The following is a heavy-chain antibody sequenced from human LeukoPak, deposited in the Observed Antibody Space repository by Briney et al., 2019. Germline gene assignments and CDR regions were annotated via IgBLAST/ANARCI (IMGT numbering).Heavy chain of an antibody. J-gene: IGHJ5*02. CDR3: VGDQVDNVGWLT. D-gene: IGHD5-12*01. V-gene: IGHV3-64D*06. CDR2: INGDGRTT. Sequence: AGSLTLSCSASRFTFSTYTMYWVRQAPGKGLEFVSVINGDGRTTYYADSVKGRFTSSRDNSKNTLYLQMNSLRAEDTAVYYCVGDQVDNVGWLTWGQGTRVTVSS. CDR1: RFTFSTYT.